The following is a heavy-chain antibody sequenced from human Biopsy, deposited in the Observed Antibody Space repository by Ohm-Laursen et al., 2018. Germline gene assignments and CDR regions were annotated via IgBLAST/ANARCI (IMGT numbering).Heavy chain of an antibody. Sequence: SSVKVSCKASGFTFTRYGIHWVRQAPGQGLEWMGWINPKNGNTSYAQMLQGRVTMTSNTSTSTANMELRSLRCDDTAVYYGAEGVTIFADHMTRIDYWGQGTLVTVSS. CDR2: INPKNGNT. CDR3: AEGVTIFADHMTRIDY. V-gene: IGHV1-18*01. J-gene: IGHJ4*02. CDR1: GFTFTRYG. D-gene: IGHD3-3*01.